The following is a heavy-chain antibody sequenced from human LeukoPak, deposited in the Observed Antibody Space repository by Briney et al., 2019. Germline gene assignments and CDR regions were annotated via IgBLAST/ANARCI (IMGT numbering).Heavy chain of an antibody. CDR2: INPNSGGT. CDR3: ARGSGHRPPNDY. V-gene: IGHV1-2*02. J-gene: IGHJ4*02. CDR1: GYTFTGYH. D-gene: IGHD6-19*01. Sequence: ASVKVSCKASGYTFTGYHMHWVRQAPGQGLEWMGWINPNSGGTNYAQKFQGRVTMTRDTSISTAYMELSRLRSDDTAVYYCARGSGHRPPNDYWGQGTLVTVSS.